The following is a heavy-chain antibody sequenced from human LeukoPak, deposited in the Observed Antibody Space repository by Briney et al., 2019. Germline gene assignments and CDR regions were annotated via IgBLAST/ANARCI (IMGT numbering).Heavy chain of an antibody. D-gene: IGHD3-22*01. J-gene: IGHJ4*02. Sequence: PGGSLTLSCAASGFTFSSYWMSWVRQAPGKGLEWVANIKQDGSEKYYVDSVKGRFTISRDNAKNSLYLQMNSLRAEDTAVYYCARDSTDYYDSSGYYDYWGQGTLVTVSS. CDR3: ARDSTDYYDSSGYYDY. V-gene: IGHV3-7*01. CDR1: GFTFSSYW. CDR2: IKQDGSEK.